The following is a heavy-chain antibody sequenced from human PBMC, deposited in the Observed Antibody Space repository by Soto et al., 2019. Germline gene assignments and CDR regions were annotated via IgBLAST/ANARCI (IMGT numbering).Heavy chain of an antibody. D-gene: IGHD4-17*01. CDR1: GGSISSYY. Sequence: SETLSLTCTVSGGSISSYYWSWIRQPPGKGLEWIGYIYYSGSTNYNPSLKSRVTISVDTSKNQFSLKLSSVTAADTAVYYCAKTTTVVTPMWYFDLWGRGTLVTVSS. V-gene: IGHV4-59*01. J-gene: IGHJ2*01. CDR2: IYYSGST. CDR3: AKTTTVVTPMWYFDL.